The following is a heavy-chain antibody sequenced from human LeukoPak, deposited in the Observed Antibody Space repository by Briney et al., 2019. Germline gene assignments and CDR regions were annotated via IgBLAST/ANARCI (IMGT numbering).Heavy chain of an antibody. CDR2: ISWNSGSI. CDR3: AKDMSPTQSEEHAFDI. CDR1: GFTFDDYA. Sequence: PGRSLRLSSAASGFTFDDYAMHWVRQAPGKGLEWVSGISWNSGSIGYADSVKGRFTISRDNAKNSLYLQMNSLRAEDTALYYCAKDMSPTQSEEHAFDIWGQGTMVTVSS. V-gene: IGHV3-9*01. J-gene: IGHJ3*02.